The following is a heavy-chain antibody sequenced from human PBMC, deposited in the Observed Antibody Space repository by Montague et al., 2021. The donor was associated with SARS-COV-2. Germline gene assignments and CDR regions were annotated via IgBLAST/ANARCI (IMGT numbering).Heavy chain of an antibody. J-gene: IGHJ6*02. CDR3: ARVLDYYGSGSYPLYYYYGMDV. V-gene: IGHV3-48*03. Sequence: SLRLSCAASGFTFSSYKMNWVRQAPGKGLEWVSYISSSGSTIYYADSVKGRFTISGDNAKNSLYLQMNSLRAEDTAVYYCARVLDYYGSGSYPLYYYYGMDVWGQGTTVTVSS. CDR1: GFTFSSYK. D-gene: IGHD3-10*01. CDR2: ISSSGSTI.